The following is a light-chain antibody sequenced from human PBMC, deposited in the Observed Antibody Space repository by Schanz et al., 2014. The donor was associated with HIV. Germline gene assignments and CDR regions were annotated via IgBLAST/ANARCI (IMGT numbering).Light chain of an antibody. V-gene: IGKV1-12*01. CDR1: QTIGSW. J-gene: IGKJ1*01. Sequence: DIQMTQSPSSVSASVGDRVTITCRANQTIGSWLAWYQQKPEKAPKLLIYAASSLQGGVPSRFSGSGSGTGFTLTISSLQPEDFATYYCQQSYSTTWTFGQGTKVEVK. CDR3: QQSYSTTWT. CDR2: AAS.